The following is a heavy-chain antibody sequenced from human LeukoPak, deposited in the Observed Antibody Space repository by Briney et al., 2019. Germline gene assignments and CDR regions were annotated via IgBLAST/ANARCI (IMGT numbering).Heavy chain of an antibody. J-gene: IGHJ4*02. CDR1: GGSISSGNYY. V-gene: IGHV4-61*02. D-gene: IGHD3-10*01. Sequence: SQTLSLTCTVSGGSISSGNYYWSWIRQPAGKGLEWIGRITTSGSTNYDPSLKSRVIISIDTSKNQFSLRLSSATAADTAAYYCASHQYGAGTNYHDYWGQGTLVTVSS. CDR2: ITTSGST. CDR3: ASHQYGAGTNYHDY.